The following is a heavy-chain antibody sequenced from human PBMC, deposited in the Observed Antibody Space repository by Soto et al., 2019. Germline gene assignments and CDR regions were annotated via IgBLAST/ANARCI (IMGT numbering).Heavy chain of an antibody. J-gene: IGHJ4*02. D-gene: IGHD2-21*01. CDR3: AAIGDSVWYYFDY. CDR1: GYSFTSYW. CDR2: IDPTDSYT. V-gene: IGHV5-10-1*03. Sequence: EVQLVQSGAEVKKPGESLRISCKASGYSFTSYWISWVRQMPGKGLEWMGRIDPTDSYTKYSPSFQGHVTMSADKSISTAYLQWSSLKASDTAMYYCAAIGDSVWYYFDYWGQGTLVTVSS.